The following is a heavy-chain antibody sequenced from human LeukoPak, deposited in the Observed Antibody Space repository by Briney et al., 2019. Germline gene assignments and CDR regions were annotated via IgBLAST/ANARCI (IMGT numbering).Heavy chain of an antibody. CDR1: GFTFSSYS. V-gene: IGHV3-21*01. D-gene: IGHD4-23*01. CDR2: ISSSSSYI. CDR3: ARGGLRWSDAFDI. J-gene: IGHJ3*02. Sequence: GGSLRLSCAASGFTFSSYSMNWVRQAPGKGLEWVSSISSSSSYIYYADSVKGRFTISRDNAKNSLYLQMNSLRAEDTAVYYCARGGLRWSDAFDIWGQGTMVTVSS.